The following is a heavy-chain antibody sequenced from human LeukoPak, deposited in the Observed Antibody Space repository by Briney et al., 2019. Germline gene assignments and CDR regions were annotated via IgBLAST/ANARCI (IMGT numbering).Heavy chain of an antibody. V-gene: IGHV4-39*07. D-gene: IGHD3-10*01. CDR2: IYYSGST. Sequence: SETLSLTCTVSGGSISSSSYYWGWIRQPPGKGLEWIGSIYYSGSTYYNPSLKSRITISVDTSKSQFSLELSSVTAADTAIYYCARGPRGRGMGSFDYWGQGTLVTVSS. J-gene: IGHJ4*02. CDR1: GGSISSSSYY. CDR3: ARGPRGRGMGSFDY.